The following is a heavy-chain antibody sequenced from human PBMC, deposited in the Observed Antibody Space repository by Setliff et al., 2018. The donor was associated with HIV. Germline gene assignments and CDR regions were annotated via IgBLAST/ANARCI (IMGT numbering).Heavy chain of an antibody. CDR1: GVSVSGTAYY. Sequence: KPSETLSLTCTVSGVSVSGTAYYWAWIRQPPGRGLEWIGNIYYTGNTNYNSSLKSRISMSMVASKKQISLKLSAVSAADTAVYYCARQQGDSRGFYPHFDYWGQGRLVTVSS. V-gene: IGHV4-39*01. CDR3: ARQQGDSRGFYPHFDY. CDR2: IYYTGNT. J-gene: IGHJ4*02. D-gene: IGHD3-3*01.